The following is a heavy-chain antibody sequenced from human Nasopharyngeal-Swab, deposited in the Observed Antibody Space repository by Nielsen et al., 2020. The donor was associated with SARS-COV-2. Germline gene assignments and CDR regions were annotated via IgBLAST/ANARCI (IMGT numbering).Heavy chain of an antibody. CDR2: ISGSGGST. D-gene: IGHD3-9*01. CDR3: AQVWILAATGYRYFHH. CDR1: GFTFSNYA. J-gene: IGHJ1*01. V-gene: IGHV3-23*01. Sequence: GESLKISCAASGFTFSNYAMSWVRQAPGKGLEWVSAISGSGGSTYYADSVKGRFTISRDNSENTLSLQMNSLRAEDTAVYYCAQVWILAATGYRYFHHWGQGTLVTVSS.